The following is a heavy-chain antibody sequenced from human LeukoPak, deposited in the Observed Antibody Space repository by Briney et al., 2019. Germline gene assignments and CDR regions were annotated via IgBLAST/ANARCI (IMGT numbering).Heavy chain of an antibody. V-gene: IGHV4-59*01. Sequence: SETLSLTCTVSGGSIGSYYWNWIRQPPGKGLEWIGYVSYSGSTNYNPSLKSRVIMSVDKSKNQFSLKLSSVTAADTAVYFCARATSGYYIDFWDQGTLVTVSS. J-gene: IGHJ4*02. CDR2: VSYSGST. CDR3: ARATSGYYIDF. CDR1: GGSIGSYY. D-gene: IGHD3-22*01.